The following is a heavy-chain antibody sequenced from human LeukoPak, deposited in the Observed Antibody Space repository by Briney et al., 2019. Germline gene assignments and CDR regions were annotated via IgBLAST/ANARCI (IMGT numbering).Heavy chain of an antibody. V-gene: IGHV1-18*01. Sequence: ASVKVSCKASGYTFTSYGISWVRQAPGQGLEWMGWMSAYNGNTNYAQKLQGRVTMTTDTSTSTAYMELRSLRSDDTAVYYCARAGNYDFWSGPSFDYWGQGTLVTVSS. CDR3: ARAGNYDFWSGPSFDY. D-gene: IGHD3-3*01. CDR1: GYTFTSYG. J-gene: IGHJ4*02. CDR2: MSAYNGNT.